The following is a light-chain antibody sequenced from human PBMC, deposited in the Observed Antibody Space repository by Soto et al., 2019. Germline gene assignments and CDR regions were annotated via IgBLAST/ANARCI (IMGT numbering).Light chain of an antibody. V-gene: IGKV1-9*01. CDR1: QGIRSY. CDR3: QQLNSYLFT. J-gene: IGKJ5*01. CDR2: AAS. Sequence: VQVTQSPTFLSASVGDRVTITCRASQGIRSYLAWYQQKPAKAPKLLIYAASTLQSGVPSRFSGSGSGTEFTLTISSLQPEDFATYYCQQLNSYLFTFGQGTRLE.